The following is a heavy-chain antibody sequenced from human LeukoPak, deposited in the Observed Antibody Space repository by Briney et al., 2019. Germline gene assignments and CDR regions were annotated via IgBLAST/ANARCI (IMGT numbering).Heavy chain of an antibody. D-gene: IGHD2-2*01. CDR1: GFTFDDYA. Sequence: PGGSLRLSCAASGFTFDDYAMHWVRQAPGKGLEWVAVISYDGSNKYYADSVKGRFTISRDNSKNTLYLQMNSLRAEDTAVYYCATSTDADAFDIWGQGTMVTVSS. V-gene: IGHV3-30-3*01. CDR2: ISYDGSNK. J-gene: IGHJ3*02. CDR3: ATSTDADAFDI.